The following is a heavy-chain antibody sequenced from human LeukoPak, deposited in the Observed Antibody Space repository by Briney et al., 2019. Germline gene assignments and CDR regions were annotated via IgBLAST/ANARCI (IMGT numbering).Heavy chain of an antibody. J-gene: IGHJ4*02. CDR3: AREVTTTFDY. V-gene: IGHV3-48*02. CDR1: GFTFSNYN. Sequence: GGPLRLSCAASGFTFSNYNMNWVRQPPGKGLQWVSYISSSSNIIYYADSVKGRFTISRDNAKNSLFLQMNSLRDEDTAVYYCAREVTTTFDYWGQGTLVTVSS. CDR2: ISSSSNII. D-gene: IGHD4-11*01.